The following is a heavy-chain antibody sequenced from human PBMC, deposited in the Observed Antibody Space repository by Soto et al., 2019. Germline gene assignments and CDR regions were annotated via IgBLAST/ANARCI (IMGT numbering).Heavy chain of an antibody. Sequence: QVQLVQSGAEVKKPGASVRVYCKASGYTFTSYGVSWVRQAPGQGPEWMGWISASNGNTKYAQKFQGRVTMTTDTSTTTAYMDLRSLRSDDTAVYYCARGQYYYYMDVWGKGTTVTISS. J-gene: IGHJ6*03. CDR2: ISASNGNT. D-gene: IGHD4-4*01. CDR1: GYTFTSYG. CDR3: ARGQYYYYMDV. V-gene: IGHV1-18*01.